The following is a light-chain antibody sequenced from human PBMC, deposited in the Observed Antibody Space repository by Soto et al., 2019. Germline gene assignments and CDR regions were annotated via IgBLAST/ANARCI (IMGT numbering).Light chain of an antibody. CDR3: KHYNSYLEA. J-gene: IGKJ1*01. CDR1: QSISSW. CDR2: KAS. V-gene: IGKV1-5*03. Sequence: STLSSKIRDRVTITCRASQSISSWLAWYQQKPGKAPKLLIYKASTLKSGVPSRFSGSGSGTEFTLTISSLQPDDFAPYYCKHYNSYLEAFGQG.